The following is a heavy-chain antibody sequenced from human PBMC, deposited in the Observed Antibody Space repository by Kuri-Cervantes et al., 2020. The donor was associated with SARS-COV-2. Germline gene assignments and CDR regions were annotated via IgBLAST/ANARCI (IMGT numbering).Heavy chain of an antibody. CDR3: TTDLPNPTYPRYYYYYYGMDV. CDR1: GFTFSNAW. V-gene: IGHV3-15*01. D-gene: IGHD2-2*02. J-gene: IGHJ6*02. CDR2: IKSKTDGGTT. Sequence: LSLTCAASGFTFSNAWMSWVRRAPGKGLEWVGRIKSKTDGGTTDYAAPVKGRFTISRDDSKNTLYLQMNSLKTEDTAVYYCTTDLPNPTYPRYYYYYYGMDVWGQGTTVTVSS.